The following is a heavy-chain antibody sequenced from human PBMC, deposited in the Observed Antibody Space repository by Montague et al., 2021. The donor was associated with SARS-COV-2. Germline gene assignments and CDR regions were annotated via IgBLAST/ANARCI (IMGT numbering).Heavy chain of an antibody. CDR2: INHSGST. Sequence: SETLSLTCGVYGGSFSGYYWSWIRQPPGKGLQWIGGINHSGSTXXXSSXXXRGTISLDTSKNQFSLNLTSVSAADTAVYYCARGLGRPGTIFGVALYWGQGTLVTVSS. CDR1: GGSFSGYY. D-gene: IGHD3-3*01. J-gene: IGHJ4*02. CDR3: ARGLGRPGTIFGVALY. V-gene: IGHV4-34*01.